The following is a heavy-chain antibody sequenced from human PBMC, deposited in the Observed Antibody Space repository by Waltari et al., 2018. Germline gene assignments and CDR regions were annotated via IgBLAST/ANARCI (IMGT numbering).Heavy chain of an antibody. J-gene: IGHJ4*02. Sequence: EVQLLESGGGLVQPGGSLRLSCAASGLTFRSYAMSWVRPAPGKGQEAVSAIIGSGGSTYYADSVKGPFTISRDNSKNTLYLQVNSLRAEDTAVYYCAKWTSYYYAYWGQGTLVTVSS. CDR3: AKWTSYYYAY. D-gene: IGHD3-16*01. CDR2: IIGSGGST. CDR1: GLTFRSYA. V-gene: IGHV3-23*01.